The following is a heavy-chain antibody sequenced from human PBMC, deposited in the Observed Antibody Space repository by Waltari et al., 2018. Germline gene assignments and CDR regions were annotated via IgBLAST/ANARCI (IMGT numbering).Heavy chain of an antibody. V-gene: IGHV1-46*01. CDR3: ARDDYYDSSGLPGGFDY. CDR1: GYTFTSYY. CDR2: INPSGGST. J-gene: IGHJ4*02. Sequence: QVQLVQSGAEVKKPGASVKVSCKASGYTFTSYYLHWVRQAPGQGLEWMGIINPSGGSTSYAQKFQGRVTMTRDTSTSTVYMELSSLRSEDTAVYYCARDDYYDSSGLPGGFDYWGQGTLVTVSS. D-gene: IGHD3-22*01.